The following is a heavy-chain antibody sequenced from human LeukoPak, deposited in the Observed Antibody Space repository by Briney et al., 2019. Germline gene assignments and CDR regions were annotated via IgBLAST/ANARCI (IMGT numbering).Heavy chain of an antibody. V-gene: IGHV1-2*02. J-gene: IGHJ6*03. Sequence: AALKVSCKASGYTFTGYYIHWMRQAPGQGLEWMGWINPNSGGTNYAQKFQGRVTMTRDTSISTAYMELSRLRADDTAVYYCARDPYGDNHYYYYYMDVWGKGTTVTVSS. CDR3: ARDPYGDNHYYYYYMDV. CDR2: INPNSGGT. D-gene: IGHD4-17*01. CDR1: GYTFTGYY.